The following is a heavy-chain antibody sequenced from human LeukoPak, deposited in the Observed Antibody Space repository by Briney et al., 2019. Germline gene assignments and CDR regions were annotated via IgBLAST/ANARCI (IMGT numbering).Heavy chain of an antibody. V-gene: IGHV3-74*01. CDR2: INSDGRTT. CDR1: GFTFVSYW. J-gene: IGHJ6*02. D-gene: IGHD5-12*01. CDR3: ARGWLRPRGMDV. Sequence: PGGSPRLSCAASGFTFVSYWMHWVRQAPGKGLVWVSHINSDGRTTTYADSVKGRFTISRDNAKNTLYLQMNSLRADDTAVYYCARGWLRPRGMDVWGQGTTVTVSS.